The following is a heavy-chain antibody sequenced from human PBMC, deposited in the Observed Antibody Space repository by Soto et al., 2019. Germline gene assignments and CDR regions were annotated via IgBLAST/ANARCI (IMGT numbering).Heavy chain of an antibody. Sequence: SETLSLTCTVSGGSISSGAYYWGWIPQHPGKGLEWIGYISHRGTAYYTPSLKSRVSLSVDPSKSQFSLNVTSLTAADTAVYYCARVSATGTRWFDPWGPGTLVTVSS. D-gene: IGHD6-13*01. J-gene: IGHJ5*02. CDR1: GGSISSGAYY. CDR3: ARVSATGTRWFDP. CDR2: ISHRGTA. V-gene: IGHV4-31*03.